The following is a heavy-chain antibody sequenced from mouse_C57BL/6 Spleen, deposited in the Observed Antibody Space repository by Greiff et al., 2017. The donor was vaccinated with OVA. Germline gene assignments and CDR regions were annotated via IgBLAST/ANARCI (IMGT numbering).Heavy chain of an antibody. D-gene: IGHD1-1*01. J-gene: IGHJ3*01. CDR3: ARSGYYGISLAY. Sequence: VHLVESGPELVKPGASVKISCKASGYAFSSSWMNWVKQRPGKGLEWIGRIYPGDGDTNYNGKFKGKATLTADKSSSTAYMQLSSLTSEDSAVYFCARSGYYGISLAYWGQGTLVTVSA. V-gene: IGHV1-82*01. CDR2: IYPGDGDT. CDR1: GYAFSSSW.